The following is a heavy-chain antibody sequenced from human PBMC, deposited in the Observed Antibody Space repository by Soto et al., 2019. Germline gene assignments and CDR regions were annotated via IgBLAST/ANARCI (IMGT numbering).Heavy chain of an antibody. CDR2: IYYSGST. J-gene: IGHJ4*02. CDR3: ARAGIAVAGTFDY. CDR1: GGSISSYY. Sequence: SETLSLTCTVSGGSISSYYWSWIRQPPGKGLEWIGYIYYSGSTNYNPSLKSRVTISVDTSKDQFSLKLSSVTAADTAVYYCARAGIAVAGTFDYWGQGTLVTVPQ. D-gene: IGHD6-19*01. V-gene: IGHV4-59*01.